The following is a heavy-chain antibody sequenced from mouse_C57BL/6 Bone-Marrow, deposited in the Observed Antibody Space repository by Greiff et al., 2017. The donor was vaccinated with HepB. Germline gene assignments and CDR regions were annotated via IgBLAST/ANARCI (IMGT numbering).Heavy chain of an antibody. CDR3: ARQALLLYRY. J-gene: IGHJ2*01. CDR2: ISSGGSYT. V-gene: IGHV5-6*01. CDR1: GFTFSSYG. Sequence: EVMLVESGGDLVKPGGSLKLSCAASGFTFSSYGMSWVRQTPDKRLEWVATISSGGSYTYYPDSVKGRFTISRDNAKNTLYLQMSSLKSEDTAMYYCARQALLLYRYGGQGTTLTVSS. D-gene: IGHD2-12*01.